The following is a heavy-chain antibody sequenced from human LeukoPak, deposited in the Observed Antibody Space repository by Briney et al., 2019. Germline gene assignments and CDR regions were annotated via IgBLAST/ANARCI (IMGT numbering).Heavy chain of an antibody. J-gene: IGHJ4*02. CDR1: GFTFSDYY. CDR3: ARARAVRGVIMFDY. CDR2: ISSSSSYT. Sequence: PGGPLRLSCAASGFTFSDYYMSWIRQAPGKGLEWVSYISSSSSYTNYADSVKGRFTISRDNAKNSLYLQMNSLRAEDTAVYYCARARAVRGVIMFDYWGQGTLVTVSS. D-gene: IGHD3-10*01. V-gene: IGHV3-11*05.